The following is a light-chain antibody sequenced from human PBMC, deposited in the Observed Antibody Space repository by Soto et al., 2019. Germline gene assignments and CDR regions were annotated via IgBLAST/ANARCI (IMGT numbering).Light chain of an antibody. CDR1: QSIDSW. Sequence: DIPTTQSPSTMSASVGDRVTITCRASQSIDSWLAWYQQKPGKAPKFLMYKASNLESGVPSRFSGSGSETEFTLTISSLQPDDFAIYYCQHYKSYPWTFGQGTKVELK. J-gene: IGKJ1*01. V-gene: IGKV1-5*03. CDR3: QHYKSYPWT. CDR2: KAS.